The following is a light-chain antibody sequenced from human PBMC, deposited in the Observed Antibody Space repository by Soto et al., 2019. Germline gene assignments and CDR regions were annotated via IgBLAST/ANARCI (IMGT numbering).Light chain of an antibody. CDR2: LGS. J-gene: IGKJ1*01. CDR3: MQALQAPPWT. V-gene: IGKV2-28*01. Sequence: DIVMTQSPLSLPVAPGEPASISCRSSQSLLHSNGYNYLDWYLQKPGQSPQLLIYLGSNRASGDPDRFSGSGSSTHFTLKISIVEAEDVWVYYCMQALQAPPWTFGQGTKVEIK. CDR1: QSLLHSNGYNY.